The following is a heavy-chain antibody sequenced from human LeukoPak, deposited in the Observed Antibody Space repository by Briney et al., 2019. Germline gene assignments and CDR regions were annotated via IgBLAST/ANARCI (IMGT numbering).Heavy chain of an antibody. V-gene: IGHV4-31*03. Sequence: LSLTCTVSGGSISSGGYYWSWIRQLPGKGLEWIGFISYTGDTYYNPSLKSRVVISRDTSKNQFSLSLSSVTAADTAIFYCARGDYWGQGILVTVSS. CDR1: GGSISSGGYY. CDR3: ARGDY. J-gene: IGHJ4*02. CDR2: ISYTGDT.